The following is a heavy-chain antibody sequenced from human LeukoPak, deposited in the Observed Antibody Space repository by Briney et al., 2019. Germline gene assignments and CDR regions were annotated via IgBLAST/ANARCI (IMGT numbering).Heavy chain of an antibody. V-gene: IGHV4-39*07. Sequence: SETLSLTCTVSGGSISSSSYYWGWIRQPPGKGLEWIGSIYHSGSTYYNPSLKSRVTISVDTSKNQFSLKLSSVTAADTAVYYCARDGVVPAAMEWGQGTLVTVSS. D-gene: IGHD2-2*01. CDR3: ARDGVVPAAME. CDR2: IYHSGST. CDR1: GGSISSSSYY. J-gene: IGHJ4*02.